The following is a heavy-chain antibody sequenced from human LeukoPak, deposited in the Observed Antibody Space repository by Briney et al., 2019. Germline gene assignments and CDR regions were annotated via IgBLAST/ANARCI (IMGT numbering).Heavy chain of an antibody. CDR3: ARLYGSGWGLPYYFDY. J-gene: IGHJ4*02. D-gene: IGHD1-26*01. V-gene: IGHV5-51*01. CDR2: IYPGDSDT. Sequence: GESLKISCKGSGYSFTSYWIGWVRQMPGKGLEWMGIIYPGDSDTRYSPSFQGQVTISADKSISTAYLQWSSLKASDTAMYYCARLYGSGWGLPYYFDYWGQGTLVTVSS. CDR1: GYSFTSYW.